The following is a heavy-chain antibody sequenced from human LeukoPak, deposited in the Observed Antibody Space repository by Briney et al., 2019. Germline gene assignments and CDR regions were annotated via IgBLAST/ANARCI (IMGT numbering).Heavy chain of an antibody. Sequence: PSETLSLTCAVYGGSFSGYYWSWIRQPPGKGLEWIGEINHSGSTNYNPSLKSRVTISVDTSKNQFSLKLSSVTAADTAVYYCASSDGDYPEPVDYWGQGTLVTVSS. CDR3: ASSDGDYPEPVDY. D-gene: IGHD4-17*01. V-gene: IGHV4-34*01. CDR2: INHSGST. CDR1: GGSFSGYY. J-gene: IGHJ4*02.